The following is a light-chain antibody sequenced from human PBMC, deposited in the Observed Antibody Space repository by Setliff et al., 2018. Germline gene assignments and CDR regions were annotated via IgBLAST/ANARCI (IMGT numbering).Light chain of an antibody. CDR3: SSYTNTRTAYV. J-gene: IGLJ1*01. V-gene: IGLV2-14*01. Sequence: ALTQPASVSGSPGQSIAISCTGTSSDVGGYNHVSWYQQHPGRAPNLMIYEVSNRPSGVSNRFSGSKSGNTASLTISGLQAEDEADYYCSSYTNTRTAYVFGTGTKVTVL. CDR2: EVS. CDR1: SSDVGGYNH.